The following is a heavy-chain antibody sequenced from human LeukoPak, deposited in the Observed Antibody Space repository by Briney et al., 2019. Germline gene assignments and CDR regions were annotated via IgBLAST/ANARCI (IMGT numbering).Heavy chain of an antibody. CDR2: IYYGGST. CDR3: ARADCSGGSCNWFDP. J-gene: IGHJ5*02. V-gene: IGHV4-59*01. Sequence: SETLSLTCSVSGGSISSYYWSWIRQPPGKGLEWIGYIYYGGSTNYNPYLRSRVTISVDTSKNQFSLKLSSVTAADTAVYYCARADCSGGSCNWFDPWGQGTLVTVSS. D-gene: IGHD2-15*01. CDR1: GGSISSYY.